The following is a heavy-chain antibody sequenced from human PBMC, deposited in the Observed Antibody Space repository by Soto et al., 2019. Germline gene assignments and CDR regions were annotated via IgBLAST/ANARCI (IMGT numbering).Heavy chain of an antibody. V-gene: IGHV4-61*01. CDR3: ARDFAYFDF. CDR2: VYHTGRT. J-gene: IGHJ4*02. Sequence: SETLSLTCTVSGGSFKSGSYSWSWIRQPPGKGLEWIGYVYHTGRTSYNPSLKSRVSISMDTSKNQFSLNLDSVSAADTAVYFCARDFAYFDFWGQGTLVPVSS. D-gene: IGHD3-3*01. CDR1: GGSFKSGSYS.